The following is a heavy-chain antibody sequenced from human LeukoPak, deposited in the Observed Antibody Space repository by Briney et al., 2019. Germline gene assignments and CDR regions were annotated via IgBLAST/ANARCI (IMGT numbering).Heavy chain of an antibody. CDR3: AREDGYCSGGNCYSYFDS. J-gene: IGHJ4*02. V-gene: IGHV3-48*01. D-gene: IGHD2-15*01. CDR2: ISSSSSTI. Sequence: PGGSLRLSCAASGFSFSSYSMNWVRQAPGKGLEWVSYISSSSSTIYYADSVKGRFTISRDNAKNSLYLQMNSLRAEDTAVYFCAREDGYCSGGNCYSYFDSWGQGTLVTASS. CDR1: GFSFSSYS.